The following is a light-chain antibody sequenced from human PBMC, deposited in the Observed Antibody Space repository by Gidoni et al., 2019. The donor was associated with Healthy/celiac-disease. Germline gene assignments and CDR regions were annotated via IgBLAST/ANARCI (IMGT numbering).Light chain of an antibody. V-gene: IGLV2-23*02. J-gene: IGLJ2*01. CDR1: SSDVGSYNL. Sequence: QSALTQPASVSGSPGQSITISCTGTSSDVGSYNLVSCYQQHPGKAPKLMIYEVSKRPSGVSNRFSGSKSGNTASLTISGLQAEDEADYYCCSYAGSSTLTFGGWTKLTVL. CDR2: EVS. CDR3: CSYAGSSTLT.